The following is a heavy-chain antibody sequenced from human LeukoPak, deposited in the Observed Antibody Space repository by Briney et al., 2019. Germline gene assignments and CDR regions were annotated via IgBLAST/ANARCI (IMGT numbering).Heavy chain of an antibody. CDR1: GGSISSSSYY. CDR3: ATVTPYYYDSSGYSDY. J-gene: IGHJ4*02. Sequence: SETLSLTCTVSGGSISSSSYYWGWIRQPPGKGLEWIGSIYYSGSTHYNPSLKSRVTISVDTSKNQFSLKLSSVTAADTAVYYCATVTPYYYDSSGYSDYWGQGTLVTVSS. CDR2: IYYSGST. D-gene: IGHD3-22*01. V-gene: IGHV4-39*07.